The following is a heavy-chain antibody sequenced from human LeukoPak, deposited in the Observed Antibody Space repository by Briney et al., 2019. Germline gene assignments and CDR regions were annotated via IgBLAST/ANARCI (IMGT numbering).Heavy chain of an antibody. V-gene: IGHV3-30*18. Sequence: GGSLRLSCAASGFTFSSYGMHWVRQAPGKGLEWVAVISYDGSNKYHADSVKGRFTISRDNSKNTLYLQMNSLRAEDTAVYYCAKSRIAARLIIDYWGQGTLVPVSS. CDR2: ISYDGSNK. CDR1: GFTFSSYG. CDR3: AKSRIAARLIIDY. D-gene: IGHD6-6*01. J-gene: IGHJ4*02.